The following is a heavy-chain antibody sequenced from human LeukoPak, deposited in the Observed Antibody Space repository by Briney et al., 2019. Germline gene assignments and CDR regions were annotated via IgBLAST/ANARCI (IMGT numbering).Heavy chain of an antibody. J-gene: IGHJ4*02. Sequence: GGSLRLSCAASGFTFNNYAMTWVRQAPGKGLEWVSAICGSGGSTYYADSVKGRLTISRDNSKDTLYLQMNSLRAEDTAEYYCAKGRGGSCYSGLDYWGQGTLVTVSS. CDR3: AKGRGGSCYSGLDY. D-gene: IGHD2-15*01. CDR1: GFTFNNYA. V-gene: IGHV3-23*01. CDR2: ICGSGGST.